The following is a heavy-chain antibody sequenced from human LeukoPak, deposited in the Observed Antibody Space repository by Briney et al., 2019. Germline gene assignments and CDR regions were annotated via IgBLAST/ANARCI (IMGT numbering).Heavy chain of an antibody. J-gene: IGHJ4*02. V-gene: IGHV1-69*04. CDR3: ATGSGMDYYDRRLVY. CDR2: IIPILGIA. D-gene: IGHD3-22*01. CDR1: GGTFSSYA. Sequence: SVKVSCKASGGTFSSYAISWVRQAPGQGLEWMGRIIPILGIANYAQKFQGRVTITADKSTSTAYMELSSLRSEDTAVYYCATGSGMDYYDRRLVYWGQGTLVTVSS.